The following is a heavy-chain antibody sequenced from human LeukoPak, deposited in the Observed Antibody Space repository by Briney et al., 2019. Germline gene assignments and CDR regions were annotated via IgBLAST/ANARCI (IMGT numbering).Heavy chain of an antibody. CDR1: AYTFTGYY. CDR2: IYPNSGGT. CDR3: ARGGTPPGPFDY. D-gene: IGHD1-14*01. Sequence: ASVKVSCKASAYTFTGYYMHWVRQAPGQGLEWMGWIYPNSGGTNYAQKLQGRVTMTTDTSTSTAYMELRSLRSDDTAVYYCARGGTPPGPFDYWGQGTLVTVSS. J-gene: IGHJ4*02. V-gene: IGHV1-2*02.